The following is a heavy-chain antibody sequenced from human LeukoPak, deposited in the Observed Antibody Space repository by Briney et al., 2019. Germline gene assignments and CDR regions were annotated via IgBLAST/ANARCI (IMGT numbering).Heavy chain of an antibody. CDR1: GFTFSSYE. Sequence: GGSLRLSCAASGFTFSSYEMNWVRQAPGKGLEWVSYISSGSSAIFSADALKGRFTISRDDAKNLLYLDMNSLRAEDTAVYYCARGHTAVTRHFDFWGQGTLVTVSS. J-gene: IGHJ4*02. CDR3: ARGHTAVTRHFDF. CDR2: ISSGSSAI. D-gene: IGHD4-17*01. V-gene: IGHV3-48*03.